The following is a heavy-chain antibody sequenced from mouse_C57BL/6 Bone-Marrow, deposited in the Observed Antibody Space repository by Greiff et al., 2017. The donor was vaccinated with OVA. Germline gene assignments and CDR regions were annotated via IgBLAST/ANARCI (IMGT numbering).Heavy chain of an antibody. J-gene: IGHJ3*01. CDR2: IWGVGST. CDR1: GFSLTSYG. V-gene: IGHV2-6*01. CDR3: ASGAY. Sequence: QVQLKESGPGLVAPSQSLSITCTVSGFSLTSYGVDWVRQSPGKGLAWLGVIWGVGSTNYNSALKSRLSISKDNSKSQVFLKMNSLQTDGTAMYYCASGAYWGQGTLVTVSA.